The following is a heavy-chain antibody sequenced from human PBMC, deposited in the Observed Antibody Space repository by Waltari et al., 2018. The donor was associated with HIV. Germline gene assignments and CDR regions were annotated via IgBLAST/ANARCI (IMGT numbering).Heavy chain of an antibody. CDR2: INPKSGVT. Sequence: QGQLVQSGAEVKKPGASVKVSCKASGYTFTAHYLQWVRQAPGQGLEWMGRINPKSGVTHYAQKFQDRVTVTRDTSITTAYMELSSLRSDDTARYFCFYYSNTESYGLDVWGQGTTVTVSS. CDR3: FYYSNTESYGLDV. D-gene: IGHD3-22*01. J-gene: IGHJ6*02. CDR1: GYTFTAHY. V-gene: IGHV1-2*06.